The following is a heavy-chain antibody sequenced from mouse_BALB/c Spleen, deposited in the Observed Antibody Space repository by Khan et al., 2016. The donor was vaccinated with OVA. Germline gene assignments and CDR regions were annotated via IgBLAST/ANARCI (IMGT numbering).Heavy chain of an antibody. CDR2: ISTGGSYT. CDR3: TRLAYYYDSEGFAY. D-gene: IGHD1-1*01. J-gene: IGHJ3*01. V-gene: IGHV5-6*01. Sequence: LVESGGDLVNPGGSLKLTCAASGFTFSTYGMSWVRQTPDKRLEWVATISTGGSYTYYPDSVKGRFTISRDNAKNTLYLQMSSLKSEDTAMFYCTRLAYYYDSEGFAYWGQGTLVTVSA. CDR1: GFTFSTYG.